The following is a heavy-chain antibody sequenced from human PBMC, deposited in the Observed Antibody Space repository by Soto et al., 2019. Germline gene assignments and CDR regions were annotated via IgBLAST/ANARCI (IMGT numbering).Heavy chain of an antibody. CDR3: ARGATIFGVVITYGYFDY. Sequence: PSVKVSCKASGGTFSSYAISWVRQAPGQGLEWMGGIIPIFGTANYAQKFQGRVTITADESTSTAYMELSSLRSEDTAAYYCARGATIFGVVITYGYFDYWGQGTLVTVSS. CDR2: IIPIFGTA. J-gene: IGHJ4*02. CDR1: GGTFSSYA. V-gene: IGHV1-69*13. D-gene: IGHD3-3*01.